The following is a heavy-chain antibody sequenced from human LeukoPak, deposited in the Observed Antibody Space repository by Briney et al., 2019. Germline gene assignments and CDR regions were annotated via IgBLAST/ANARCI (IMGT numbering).Heavy chain of an antibody. CDR3: ARDHIVLMVYDLDY. V-gene: IGHV1-18*01. CDR1: GYTFTSYG. CDR2: ISAYNGNT. J-gene: IGHJ4*02. Sequence: GASVKVSCKASGYTFTSYGISWVRQAPGQGLEWMGWISAYNGNTNYAQKLQGRVTMATDTSTSTAYMELRSLRSDDTAVYYCARDHIVLMVYDLDYWGQGTLVTVSS. D-gene: IGHD2-8*01.